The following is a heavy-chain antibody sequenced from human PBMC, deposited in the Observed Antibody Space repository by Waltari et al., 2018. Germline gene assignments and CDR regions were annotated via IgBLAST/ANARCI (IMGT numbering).Heavy chain of an antibody. J-gene: IGHJ5*02. D-gene: IGHD1-26*01. CDR2: IYYSGST. V-gene: IGHV4-59*11. CDR1: GGSISSHY. Sequence: QVQLQESGPGLVKPSETLSLTCTVSGGSISSHYWSWIRQPPGKGLEWIGYIYYSGSTNYNPSLTSRVTISVDTSKNQFSLKLSSVTAADTAVYYCARAGWELLWWFDPWGQGTLVTVSS. CDR3: ARAGWELLWWFDP.